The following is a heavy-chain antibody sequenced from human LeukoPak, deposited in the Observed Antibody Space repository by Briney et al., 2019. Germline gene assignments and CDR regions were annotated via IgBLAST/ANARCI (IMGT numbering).Heavy chain of an antibody. J-gene: IGHJ4*02. CDR1: GLTLSNYG. D-gene: IGHD2-15*01. CDR3: AKDCSGGSCSYFDY. Sequence: GGSLRLSCAASGLTLSNYGMHWVRQAPGKGLEWVAVVWYDGTNRYYADSVKGRFTISGDNSKNTLYLQMNSLRADDTAVYFCAKDCSGGSCSYFDYWGQGTLVTVSS. V-gene: IGHV3-33*06. CDR2: VWYDGTNR.